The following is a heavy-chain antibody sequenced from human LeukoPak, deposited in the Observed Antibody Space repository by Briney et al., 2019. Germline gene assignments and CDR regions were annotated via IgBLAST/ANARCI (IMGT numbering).Heavy chain of an antibody. J-gene: IGHJ5*02. CDR2: INPNSGGT. CDR1: GYTFTGYY. D-gene: IGHD2-2*01. Sequence: ASVKVSCKASGYTFTGYYMHWVRQAPGQGLEWMGWINPNSGGTNYAQKFQGRVTMTRDTSISTAYMELSRLRSDDTAVYYCASAVGYCSSTSCPFDPWGQGTLVTVSS. V-gene: IGHV1-2*02. CDR3: ASAVGYCSSTSCPFDP.